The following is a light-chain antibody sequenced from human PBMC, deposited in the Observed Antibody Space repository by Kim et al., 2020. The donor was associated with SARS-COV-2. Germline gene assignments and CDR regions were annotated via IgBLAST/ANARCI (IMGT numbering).Light chain of an antibody. CDR3: QKYDSVPFT. V-gene: IGKV1-27*01. CDR2: AAS. J-gene: IGKJ4*01. Sequence: SASVGDRVTITCRASQGIRNYLAWYQQKPGKVPKLLIYAASTLQSGVPSRFSGSGSGTDFTLTIRFLQPEDVATYYCQKYDSVPFTFGGGTKLEI. CDR1: QGIRNY.